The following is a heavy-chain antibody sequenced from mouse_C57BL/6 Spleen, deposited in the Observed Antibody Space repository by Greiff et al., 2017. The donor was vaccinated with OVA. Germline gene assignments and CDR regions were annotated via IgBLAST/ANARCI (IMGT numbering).Heavy chain of an antibody. D-gene: IGHD2-4*01. Sequence: EVMLVESGEGLVKPGGSLKLSCAASGFTFSSYAMSWVRQTPEKRLEWVAYISSGGDYIYYADTVKGRFTISRDNARNTLYLQMSSLKSEDTAMYYCTLIYYDILGYYFDYWGQGTTLTVSS. V-gene: IGHV5-9-1*02. J-gene: IGHJ2*01. CDR1: GFTFSSYA. CDR2: ISSGGDYI. CDR3: TLIYYDILGYYFDY.